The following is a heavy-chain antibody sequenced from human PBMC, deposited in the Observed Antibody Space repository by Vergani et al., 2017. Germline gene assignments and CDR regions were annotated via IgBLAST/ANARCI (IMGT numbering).Heavy chain of an antibody. CDR3: ARGSGYKYSSSSIDY. J-gene: IGHJ4*02. Sequence: QVQLQQWGAGLLKPSETLSLTCAVYGGSFSGYYWSWIRQPPGKGLGWIGEIDHSGSTNYNPSLKSRVTISVDTSKNQFSLKLSSVTAADTAVYYCARGSGYKYSSSSIDYWGQGTLVTVSS. V-gene: IGHV4-34*01. D-gene: IGHD6-6*01. CDR1: GGSFSGYY. CDR2: IDHSGST.